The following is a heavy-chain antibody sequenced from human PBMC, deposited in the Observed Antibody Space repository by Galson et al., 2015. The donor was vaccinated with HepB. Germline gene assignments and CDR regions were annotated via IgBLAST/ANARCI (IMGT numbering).Heavy chain of an antibody. V-gene: IGHV3-23*01. CDR2: ISGSGGST. CDR1: GFTFSSYA. D-gene: IGHD3-10*01. Sequence: SLRLSCAASGFTFSSYAMSWVRQAPGKGLEWVSAISGSGGSTYYADSVKGRSTISRDNSKNTLYLQMNSLRAEDTAVYYCAKDSPITMVRGSGSFDYWGQGTLVTVSS. J-gene: IGHJ4*02. CDR3: AKDSPITMVRGSGSFDY.